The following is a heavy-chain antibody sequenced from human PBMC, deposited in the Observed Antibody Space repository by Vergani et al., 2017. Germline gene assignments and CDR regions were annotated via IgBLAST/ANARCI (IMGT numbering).Heavy chain of an antibody. D-gene: IGHD2-8*01. Sequence: QVQLQESGPGLVKPSETLSLTCTVSGGSISSYYWSWIRQPPGKGLNWIGNIYYTGSTNYNSSLKSRVTISVDTSKNQLSLKLSSVTAADTAVYYCAGGPSRHLLMGDAGQNYFDYWGQGTLVTVSS. J-gene: IGHJ4*02. CDR2: IYYTGST. CDR1: GGSISSYY. CDR3: AGGPSRHLLMGDAGQNYFDY. V-gene: IGHV4-59*01.